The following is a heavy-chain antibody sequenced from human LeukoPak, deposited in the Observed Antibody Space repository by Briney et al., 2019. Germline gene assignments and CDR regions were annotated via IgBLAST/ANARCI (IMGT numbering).Heavy chain of an antibody. CDR1: GFTLSSQN. J-gene: IGHJ4*02. Sequence: GGSLTLLCGPSGFTLSSQNMHGPRHAPGKGLECVAYISTSGDSTKYADSVEGRFTISRDNAENSLYLLMNSLRVEDTAVYYCVKNGWLDYWGQGILVTVSS. V-gene: IGHV3-21*06. D-gene: IGHD6-19*01. CDR2: ISTSGDST. CDR3: VKNGWLDY.